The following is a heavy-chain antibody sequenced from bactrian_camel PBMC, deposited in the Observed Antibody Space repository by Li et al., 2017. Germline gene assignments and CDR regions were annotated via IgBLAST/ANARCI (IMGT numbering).Heavy chain of an antibody. CDR1: GFTFSSYW. D-gene: IGHD2*01. Sequence: HVQLVESGGGSVQAGGSLGLSCVASGFTFSSYWMYWVRLAPGKGLEWVSCINSGGGTTYYADSVKGRFTISRDNAKNTLYLQLNSLKTEDTAMYYCAIITCSGGYCTESIGGYNYWGQGTQVTVS. V-gene: IGHV3S1*01. CDR3: AIITCSGGYCTESIGGYNY. CDR2: INSGGGTT. J-gene: IGHJ4*01.